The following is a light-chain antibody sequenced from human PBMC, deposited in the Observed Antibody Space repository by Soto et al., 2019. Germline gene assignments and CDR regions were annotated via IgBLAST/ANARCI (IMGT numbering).Light chain of an antibody. CDR1: QSVGGW. CDR3: QQYETFSGT. Sequence: DSQMTQSPSTRSASVGDTVTVTCRASQSVGGWLAWYQQKPGEAPKVLIYDASALPRGVPSRFSGSGSGTKFTLTIASLQPDDFATYYCQQYETFSGTLGPGTKVDSK. CDR2: DAS. J-gene: IGKJ1*01. V-gene: IGKV1-5*01.